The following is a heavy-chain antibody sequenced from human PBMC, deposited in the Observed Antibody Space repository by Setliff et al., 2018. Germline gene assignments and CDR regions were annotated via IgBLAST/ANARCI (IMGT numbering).Heavy chain of an antibody. CDR1: GGSISSYY. J-gene: IGHJ3*02. D-gene: IGHD3-22*01. Sequence: SETLSLTCTVSGGSISSYYWSWIRQPPGKGLECIGYIYYSGSTNYNPSLKSRVTISLDTSKNQFSLKLSSVTAADTAVYYCARARDGGYDSSGYYYGMDAFDIWGQGTMVTVSS. V-gene: IGHV4-59*01. CDR3: ARARDGGYDSSGYYYGMDAFDI. CDR2: IYYSGST.